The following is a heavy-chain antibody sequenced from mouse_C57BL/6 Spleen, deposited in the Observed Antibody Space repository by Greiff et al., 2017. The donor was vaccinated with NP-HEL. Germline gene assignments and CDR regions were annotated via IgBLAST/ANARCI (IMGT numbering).Heavy chain of an antibody. D-gene: IGHD1-1*01. CDR2: INPNNGGT. Sequence: VQLQQSGPELVKPGASVKISCKASGYTFTDYYMNWVKQSHGKSLEWIGDINPNNGGTSYNQKFKGKATLTVDKSSSTAYMELRSLTSEDSAVYYCGRDYYGSSYWFAYWGQGTLVTVSA. CDR1: GYTFTDYY. CDR3: GRDYYGSSYWFAY. V-gene: IGHV1-26*01. J-gene: IGHJ3*01.